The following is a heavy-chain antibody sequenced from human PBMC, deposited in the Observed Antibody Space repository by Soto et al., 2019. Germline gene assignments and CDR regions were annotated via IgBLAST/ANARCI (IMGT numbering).Heavy chain of an antibody. CDR1: GYTFTSYC. J-gene: IGHJ3*02. V-gene: IGHV1-18*04. CDR2: ISAYNGNT. Sequence: ASVKVSCKASGYTFTSYCISWVRQAAGQGLEWMGWISAYNGNTNNAQKLQGRVTMTTDTSTSTAYMELRSLRSDDTAVYYCATRIAAANLDAFDIWGQGTMVTVSS. CDR3: ATRIAAANLDAFDI. D-gene: IGHD6-13*01.